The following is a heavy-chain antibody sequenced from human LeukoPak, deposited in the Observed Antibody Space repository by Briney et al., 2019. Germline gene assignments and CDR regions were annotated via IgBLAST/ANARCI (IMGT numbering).Heavy chain of an antibody. Sequence: ASVKVTCKASGYTFTGYYMHGVRQARGQGVEWMGWISAYNGNTNYAQKLQGRVTMPTDTSTSTAYMELRSLRSDDTAVYYCARMLSVYDFWSGSRENIAFDIWGQGTMVTVSS. J-gene: IGHJ3*02. CDR2: ISAYNGNT. CDR1: GYTFTGYY. V-gene: IGHV1-18*04. D-gene: IGHD3-3*01. CDR3: ARMLSVYDFWSGSRENIAFDI.